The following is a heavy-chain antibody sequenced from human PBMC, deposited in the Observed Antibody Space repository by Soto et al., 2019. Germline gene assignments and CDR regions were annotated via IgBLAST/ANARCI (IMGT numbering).Heavy chain of an antibody. Sequence: QVQLVQSGAEVKKPGASVKVSCKASGYTFTGYYMHWVRQAPGQGLEWMGWINPNSGGTNYAQKFQGWVTMTRDTSISTAYMELSRLRSDDTVVYYCARGPLSSSWYPNWFDPWGQGTLVTVSS. CDR1: GYTFTGYY. V-gene: IGHV1-2*04. CDR2: INPNSGGT. D-gene: IGHD6-13*01. J-gene: IGHJ5*02. CDR3: ARGPLSSSWYPNWFDP.